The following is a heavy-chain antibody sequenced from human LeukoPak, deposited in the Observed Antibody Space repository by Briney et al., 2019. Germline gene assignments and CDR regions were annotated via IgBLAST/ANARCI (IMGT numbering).Heavy chain of an antibody. CDR1: GYTFTSYG. D-gene: IGHD3-10*01. J-gene: IGHJ4*02. CDR2: ISAYNGNT. Sequence: ASVKVSCKASGYTFTSYGISWVRQAPGQGLEWMGWISAYNGNTNYAQKLQGRVTMTTDTSTSTAYMELRSLRSDDTAVYYCARDLHYYGSGSYYRIAGYWGQGTPVTVSS. CDR3: ARDLHYYGSGSYYRIAGY. V-gene: IGHV1-18*01.